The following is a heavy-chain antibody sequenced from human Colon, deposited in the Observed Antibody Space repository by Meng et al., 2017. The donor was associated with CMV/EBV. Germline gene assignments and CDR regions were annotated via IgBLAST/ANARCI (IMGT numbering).Heavy chain of an antibody. V-gene: IGHV1-46*01. CDR2: INPSGGST. D-gene: IGHD2-21*01. J-gene: IGHJ4*02. CDR3: ARIPLRLADGSRDY. CDR1: GSTFTRYY. Sequence: ASVKVSCKASGSTFTRYYMNWVRQAPGQGLEWMGIINPSGGSTTYAQKFQGRVTMTRDASISTAYMELSSLRSDDTAIFYCARIPLRLADGSRDYWGQGTLVTVS.